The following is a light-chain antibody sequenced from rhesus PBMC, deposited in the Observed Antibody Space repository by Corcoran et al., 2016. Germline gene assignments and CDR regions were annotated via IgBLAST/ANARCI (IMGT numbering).Light chain of an antibody. CDR3: QHYYDHPYT. J-gene: IGKJ2*01. CDR2: AAS. Sequence: DIQMTQSPSALSASVGDRVTISCRASQNIYSNLAWYQQNTGKAPKFLIYAASSLQTGIPSRFRGTGSETDFTLTISSLQPEDSATYYCQHYYDHPYTFGQGTKVEIK. CDR1: QNIYSN. V-gene: IGKV1-44*03.